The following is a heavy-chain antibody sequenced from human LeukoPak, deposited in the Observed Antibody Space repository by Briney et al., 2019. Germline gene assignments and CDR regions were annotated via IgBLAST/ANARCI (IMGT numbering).Heavy chain of an antibody. J-gene: IGHJ6*03. Sequence: SETLSLTCAVYGGFFSGYYWSWIRQPPGKGLEWIGEINHSGSTNYNPSLKSRVTISVDTSKNQFSLKLSSVTAADTAVYYCARHHRAGAAAGHYYMDVWGKGTTVTVSS. CDR2: INHSGST. CDR3: ARHHRAGAAAGHYYMDV. D-gene: IGHD6-13*01. CDR1: GGFFSGYY. V-gene: IGHV4-34*01.